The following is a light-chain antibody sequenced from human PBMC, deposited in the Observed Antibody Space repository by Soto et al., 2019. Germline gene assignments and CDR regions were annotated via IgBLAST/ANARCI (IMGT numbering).Light chain of an antibody. CDR3: CSYAGSYTVL. J-gene: IGLJ2*01. V-gene: IGLV2-11*01. CDR2: DVS. Sequence: QSALTQPRSVSGSPGQSVTISCTGTSSDVGGYNYVSWYQQHPGKAPKVMIYDVSKRPSGVPDRFSGSKSGNTASLTISGLQAEDEADYYCCSYAGSYTVLFGGGTKVTV. CDR1: SSDVGGYNY.